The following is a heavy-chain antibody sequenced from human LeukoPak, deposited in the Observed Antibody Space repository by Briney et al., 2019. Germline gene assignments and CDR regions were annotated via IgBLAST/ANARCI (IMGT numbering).Heavy chain of an antibody. V-gene: IGHV1-24*01. CDR1: GYTLTELS. CDR2: FDPEDGET. Sequence: ASVKVSCKVSGYTLTELSMHWVRQAPGKGLEWMGGFDPEDGETIYAQKFQGRVTMTEDTSTDTAYMELSSLRSEDTAVYYCARDPGIQPWTDYWGQGTLVTVSS. J-gene: IGHJ4*02. CDR3: ARDPGIQPWTDY. D-gene: IGHD5-18*01.